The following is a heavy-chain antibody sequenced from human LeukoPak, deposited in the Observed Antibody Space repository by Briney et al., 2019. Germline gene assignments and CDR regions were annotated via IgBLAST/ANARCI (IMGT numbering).Heavy chain of an antibody. Sequence: GESLQISCQGSGYSFTSYWIGWVRQMPGKGLEWMGIIYPGDSDTRYSPSFQGQVTISADKSISTAYLQWSSLKASDTAMYYCARRGGYSYGYGDYYYYYMDVWGKGTTVTVSS. V-gene: IGHV5-51*01. CDR2: IYPGDSDT. D-gene: IGHD5-18*01. CDR1: GYSFTSYW. J-gene: IGHJ6*03. CDR3: ARRGGYSYGYGDYYYYYMDV.